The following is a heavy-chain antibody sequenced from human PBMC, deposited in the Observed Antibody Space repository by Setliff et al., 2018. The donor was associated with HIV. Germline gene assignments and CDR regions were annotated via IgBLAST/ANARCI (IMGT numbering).Heavy chain of an antibody. CDR2: INEGGNT. V-gene: IGHV4-34*01. Sequence: PSETLSLTCAVSGGSFSGYYWTWIRQPPGKGLQWIGEINEGGNTNYDPSLKSRVTMTEDTSKNQISLRLISLTAADTAVYYCARRPISPYTLTTGMLDPWGQGTLVTVSS. CDR1: GGSFSGYY. CDR3: ARRPISPYTLTTGMLDP. J-gene: IGHJ5*02. D-gene: IGHD3-10*01.